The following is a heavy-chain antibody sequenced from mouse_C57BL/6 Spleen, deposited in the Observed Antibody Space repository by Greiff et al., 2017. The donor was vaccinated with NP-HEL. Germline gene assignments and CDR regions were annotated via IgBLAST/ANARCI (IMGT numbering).Heavy chain of an antibody. Sequence: EVKLVESGGGLVQPGGSMKLSCVASGFTFSNYWMNWVRQSPEKGLEWVAQIRLKSDNYATHYAESVKGRFTISRDDSKSSVYLQMNNLRAEDTGIYYCTAFYYGSSHYWGQGTTLTVSS. CDR3: TAFYYGSSHY. CDR1: GFTFSNYW. CDR2: IRLKSDNYAT. D-gene: IGHD1-1*01. V-gene: IGHV6-3*01. J-gene: IGHJ2*01.